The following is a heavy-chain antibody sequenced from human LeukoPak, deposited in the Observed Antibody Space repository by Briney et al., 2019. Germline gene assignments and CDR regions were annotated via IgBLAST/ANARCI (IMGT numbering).Heavy chain of an antibody. Sequence: PSETLSLTCTVSGGSISTYYWIWIRQPPAKGLEWMGFFSYSGSTKYNPSLKSRVTMSVDTSKNQFSLKLNSVTAADTAVYYCARMYSGTSYYSDYWGQGTLVTVSS. D-gene: IGHD1-26*01. CDR3: ARMYSGTSYYSDY. J-gene: IGHJ4*02. CDR2: FSYSGST. V-gene: IGHV4-59*01. CDR1: GGSISTYY.